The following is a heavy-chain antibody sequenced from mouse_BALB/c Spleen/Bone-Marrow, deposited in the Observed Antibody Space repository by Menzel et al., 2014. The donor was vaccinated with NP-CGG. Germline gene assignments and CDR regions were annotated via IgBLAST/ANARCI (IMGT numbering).Heavy chain of an antibody. V-gene: IGHV5-9-3*01. CDR3: SRLRMITTYFDV. CDR1: GFTFSTYA. CDR2: ISGSGSYT. D-gene: IGHD2-4*01. J-gene: IGHJ1*01. Sequence: EVQGVESGGGLAKPGGSLQLSCAASGFTFSTYAMSWVRQTPEKRLEWAATISGSGSYTYYPDSVKGRFTISRDNAKNTLYLQMSSLRSEDTAMFYCSRLRMITTYFDVWGAGTTVTVSS.